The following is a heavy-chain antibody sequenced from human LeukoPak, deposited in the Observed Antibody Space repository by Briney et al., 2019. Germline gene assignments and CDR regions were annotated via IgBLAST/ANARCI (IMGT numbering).Heavy chain of an antibody. CDR1: GFTFSDYY. D-gene: IGHD5-24*01. CDR3: AKNDGYNYWYFDY. CDR2: ISSSGSTI. V-gene: IGHV3-11*01. J-gene: IGHJ4*02. Sequence: PGGSLRLSCAASGFTFSDYYMSWIRQAPGKGLEWVSYISSSGSTIYYADSVKGRFTISRDKSKNTLFLQMNSLRAEDTAVYYCAKNDGYNYWYFDYWGQGTLVTVSS.